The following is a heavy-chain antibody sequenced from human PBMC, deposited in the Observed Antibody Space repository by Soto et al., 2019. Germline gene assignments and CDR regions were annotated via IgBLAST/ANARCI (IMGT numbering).Heavy chain of an antibody. CDR3: ARSSMVRGGTLPSDY. V-gene: IGHV1-2*04. Sequence: ASVKVSCKASGYTFTGYYMHWARQAPGQGLEWMGWINPNSGGTNYAQKFQGWVTMTRDTSISTAYMELSRLRSDDTAVYYCARSSMVRGGTLPSDYWGQGTLVTVSS. J-gene: IGHJ4*02. D-gene: IGHD3-10*01. CDR2: INPNSGGT. CDR1: GYTFTGYY.